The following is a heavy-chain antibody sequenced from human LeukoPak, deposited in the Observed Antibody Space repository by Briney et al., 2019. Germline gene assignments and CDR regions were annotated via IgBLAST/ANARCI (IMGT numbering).Heavy chain of an antibody. CDR3: AREVPAADNWFDP. Sequence: KPSETLSLTCTVSGGSISSYYWSWIRQPPGKGLEWIGYIYYCGSTNYNPSLKSRVTISVDTSKNQFSLKLSSVTAADTAVYYCAREVPAADNWFDPWGQGTLVTVSS. CDR1: GGSISSYY. D-gene: IGHD2-2*01. J-gene: IGHJ5*02. V-gene: IGHV4-59*01. CDR2: IYYCGST.